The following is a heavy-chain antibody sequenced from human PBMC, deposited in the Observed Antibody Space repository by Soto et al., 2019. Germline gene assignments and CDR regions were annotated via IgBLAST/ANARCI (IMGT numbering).Heavy chain of an antibody. Sequence: ASLKVSCKASGYTLTVYYMHWVRHAPGQGLEWMGCINPKNGDTYYAQKFQGRVTLTRDTSVSTAHMELSRLRSDDTAVYYCARSSGSYSYYGMDVWGQGTTVTVSS. J-gene: IGHJ6*02. D-gene: IGHD1-26*01. V-gene: IGHV1-2*02. CDR1: GYTLTVYY. CDR2: INPKNGDT. CDR3: ARSSGSYSYYGMDV.